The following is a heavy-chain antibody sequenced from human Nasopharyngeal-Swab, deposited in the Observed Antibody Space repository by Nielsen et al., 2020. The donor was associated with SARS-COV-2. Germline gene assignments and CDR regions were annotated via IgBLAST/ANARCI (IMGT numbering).Heavy chain of an antibody. CDR3: AAGRFGSNPPFDY. CDR1: GFTFTSSA. V-gene: IGHV1-58*01. Sequence: SVNVSCKASGFTFTSSAVQWVRQARGQRLEWIGWIVVGSGNTNYAQKFQERVTITRDMYTSTAYMELSGLGSEDTAVYYCAAGRFGSNPPFDYWGQGTLVTVSS. D-gene: IGHD1-26*01. J-gene: IGHJ4*02. CDR2: IVVGSGNT.